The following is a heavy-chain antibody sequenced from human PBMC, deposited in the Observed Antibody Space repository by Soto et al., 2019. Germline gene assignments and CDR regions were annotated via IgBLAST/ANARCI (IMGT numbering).Heavy chain of an antibody. V-gene: IGHV3-33*01. CDR1: GFTFSSYG. D-gene: IGHD1-26*01. J-gene: IGHJ6*02. CDR3: ARGEGSGSYRNNYGMDV. Sequence: QVQLVESGGGVVQPGGSLRLSCAASGFTFSSYGMHWVRQAPGKGLEWVAVIWYDGSNKYYADSVKGRFTISRDNSKNTPYLQMNSLRAEDTAVYYCARGEGSGSYRNNYGMDVWGQGTTVTVSS. CDR2: IWYDGSNK.